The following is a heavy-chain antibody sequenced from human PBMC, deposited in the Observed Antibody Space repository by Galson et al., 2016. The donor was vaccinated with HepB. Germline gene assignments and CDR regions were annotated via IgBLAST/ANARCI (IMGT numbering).Heavy chain of an antibody. CDR2: ISSSGSFI. V-gene: IGHV3-21*01. J-gene: IGHJ4*02. Sequence: SLRLSCAASGFTFSSYSMNWVRQAPGKGLEWVSSISSSGSFIYYVDSVRGRFTISRDNAKNSLYLQINNLRAEDTAVYYCSRDGRYCSCGSCYSDNWGQGTLVTVSS. CDR3: SRDGRYCSCGSCYSDN. D-gene: IGHD2-15*01. CDR1: GFTFSSYS.